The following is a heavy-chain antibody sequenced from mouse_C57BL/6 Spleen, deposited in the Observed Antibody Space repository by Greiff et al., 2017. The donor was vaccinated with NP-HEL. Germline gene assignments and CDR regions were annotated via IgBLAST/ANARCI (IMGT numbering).Heavy chain of an antibody. CDR2: IYPGDGDT. CDR3: ARGDYGSSYEFAY. Sequence: VQLQQSGPELVKPGASVKISCKASGYAFSSSWMNWVKQRPGKGLEWIGRIYPGDGDTNYNGKFKGKATLTADKSSSTAYVQLSSLTSEDSAVYFCARGDYGSSYEFAYWGQGTLVTVSA. J-gene: IGHJ3*01. D-gene: IGHD1-1*01. CDR1: GYAFSSSW. V-gene: IGHV1-82*01.